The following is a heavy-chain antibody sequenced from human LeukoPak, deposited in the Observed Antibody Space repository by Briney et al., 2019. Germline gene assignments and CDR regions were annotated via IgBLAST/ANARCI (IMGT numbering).Heavy chain of an antibody. CDR3: ARGAPVLRFLEWFMEARFDY. J-gene: IGHJ4*02. Sequence: ASVKVSCKASGYTFTDYYIHWVRQAPGQGLEWMGWIDPKSGGTSFAQKFQGSVTMTRDTSTSTVYMELSSLRSEDTAVYYCARGAPVLRFLEWFMEARFDYWGQGTLVTVSS. CDR2: IDPKSGGT. V-gene: IGHV1-2*02. CDR1: GYTFTDYY. D-gene: IGHD3-3*01.